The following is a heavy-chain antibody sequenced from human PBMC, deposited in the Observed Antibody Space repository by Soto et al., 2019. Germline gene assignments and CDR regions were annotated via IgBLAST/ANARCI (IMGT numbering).Heavy chain of an antibody. Sequence: QVQLQESGPGLVKPSQTLSLTCTVSGGSISSGDYYWSWIRQPPGKGLEWIGYIYYSGSTYYNPSLKTXXTXAXXTSKNQFSLKLSSVTAADTAVYYCARDGEDSYGYAWGQGTLVTVSS. J-gene: IGHJ5*02. CDR1: GGSISSGDYY. CDR3: ARDGEDSYGYA. CDR2: IYYSGST. D-gene: IGHD5-18*01. V-gene: IGHV4-30-4*01.